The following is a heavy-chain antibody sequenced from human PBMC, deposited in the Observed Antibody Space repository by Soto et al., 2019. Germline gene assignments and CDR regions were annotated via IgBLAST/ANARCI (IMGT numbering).Heavy chain of an antibody. D-gene: IGHD6-13*01. CDR2: IYYSWIT. V-gene: IGHV4-59*01. CDR1: CGSISIYY. CDR3: ARDNAAGWFDL. Sequence: LSLTCTVSCGSISIYYWSWIRQPPGEGLEWIGYIYYSWITNYNPSLKSRVTISVDTSKNQFSLKLSSVTAADTAVYYCARDNAAGWFDLWGQGTLVTV. J-gene: IGHJ5*02.